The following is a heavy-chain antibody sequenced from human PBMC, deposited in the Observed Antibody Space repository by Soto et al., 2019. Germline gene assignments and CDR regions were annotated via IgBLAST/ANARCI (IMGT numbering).Heavy chain of an antibody. CDR2: IWYAGSNK. Sequence: QVQLVESGGGVGQPGRSLRLSCAASGFTFSSYGMHWVRQAPGKGLEWVAVIWYAGSNKYYADSVKGRFTISRDNSKNTLYLQMNSLRAEDTAVYYCARDAPLGGGDAFDIWGQGTMVTVSS. D-gene: IGHD1-26*01. CDR1: GFTFSSYG. V-gene: IGHV3-33*01. J-gene: IGHJ3*02. CDR3: ARDAPLGGGDAFDI.